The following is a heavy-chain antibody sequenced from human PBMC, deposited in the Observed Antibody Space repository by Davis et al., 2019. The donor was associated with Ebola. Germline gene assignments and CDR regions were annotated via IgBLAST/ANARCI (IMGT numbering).Heavy chain of an antibody. CDR1: GGSFSGYY. V-gene: IGHV3-11*04. CDR3: AKDPTTGSSGWGLFDY. J-gene: IGHJ4*02. Sequence: LSLTCAVYGGSFSGYYWSWIRQAPGKGLEWVSYISSSGSTIYYADSVKGRFTISRDNAKNSLYLQMNSLRAEDTAVYYCAKDPTTGSSGWGLFDYWGQGTLVTVSS. CDR2: ISSSGSTI. D-gene: IGHD6-19*01.